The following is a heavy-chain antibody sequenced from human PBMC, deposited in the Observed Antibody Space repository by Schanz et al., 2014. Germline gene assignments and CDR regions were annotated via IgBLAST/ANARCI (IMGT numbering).Heavy chain of an antibody. D-gene: IGHD6-19*01. Sequence: QEQLVQSGAEVRKPGASVKVSCKASGYTFSDSYVHWVRQAPGQGLEWMGWINPDSGTTNYAQKFQGWVTMARDTSNSTAYMEVSRLKSDDTAVYYCARLSVAGRPHVNYWYFDLWGRGTLXTVSS. CDR1: GYTFSDSY. V-gene: IGHV1-2*04. CDR3: ARLSVAGRPHVNYWYFDL. CDR2: INPDSGTT. J-gene: IGHJ2*01.